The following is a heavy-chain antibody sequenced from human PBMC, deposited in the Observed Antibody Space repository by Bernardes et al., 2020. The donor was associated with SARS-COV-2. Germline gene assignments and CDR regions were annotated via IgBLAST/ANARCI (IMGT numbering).Heavy chain of an antibody. CDR2: ISSSSSYI. Sequence: GGSLRLSCAASGFTFSSYSMNWVRQAPGKGLEWVSSISSSSSYIYYADSVKGRFTISRDNAKNSLYLQMNSLRAEDTAVYYCARGGGGDDFWSGTKYYYYGMDVWGQGTTVTGSS. CDR3: ARGGGGDDFWSGTKYYYYGMDV. CDR1: GFTFSSYS. J-gene: IGHJ6*02. D-gene: IGHD3-3*01. V-gene: IGHV3-21*01.